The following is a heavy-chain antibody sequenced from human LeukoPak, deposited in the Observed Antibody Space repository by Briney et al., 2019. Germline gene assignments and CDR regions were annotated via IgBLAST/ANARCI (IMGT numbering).Heavy chain of an antibody. V-gene: IGHV4-39*07. J-gene: IGHJ6*03. D-gene: IGHD3-22*01. CDR3: TRGSIAYYYMDV. Sequence: SETLSLTCTVSGDSISGSSSYWGWIRQPPGKGLEWIGSIYYSGSTYYNTSLKSRVTISVDTSKNQLSLKLSSVTAADTAVYYCTRGSIAYYYMDVWGKGTTVTISS. CDR1: GDSISGSSSY. CDR2: IYYSGST.